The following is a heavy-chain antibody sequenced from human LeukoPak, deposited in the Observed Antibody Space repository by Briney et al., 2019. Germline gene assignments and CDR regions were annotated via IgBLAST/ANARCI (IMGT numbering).Heavy chain of an antibody. CDR2: IYYSGST. CDR3: ARSYIEGYCSSTRCYPPPYYFDY. J-gene: IGHJ4*02. D-gene: IGHD2-2*01. V-gene: IGHV4-31*03. Sequence: SETLSLTCTVSGGSISSGGYYWSWIRQHPGKGLEWIGYIYYSGSTYYNPSLKSRVTISVDTSKNQFSLKLSSVTAADTAVYYCARSYIEGYCSSTRCYPPPYYFDYWGQGTLVTVSS. CDR1: GGSISSGGYY.